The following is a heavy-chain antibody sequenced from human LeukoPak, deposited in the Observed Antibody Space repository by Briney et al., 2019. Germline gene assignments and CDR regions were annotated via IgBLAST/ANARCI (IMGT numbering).Heavy chain of an antibody. CDR1: GFTFSSYW. CDR2: INSDGSST. Sequence: GGSLRLSCAASGFTFSSYWMNWVRQAPGKGLVWVSRINSDGSSTRYADSVKGRFTISRDNAKNTLYLQMNSLRAEDTAVYYCARGSDRVAVAGLNWFDPWGQGTLVTVSS. J-gene: IGHJ5*02. D-gene: IGHD6-19*01. CDR3: ARGSDRVAVAGLNWFDP. V-gene: IGHV3-74*01.